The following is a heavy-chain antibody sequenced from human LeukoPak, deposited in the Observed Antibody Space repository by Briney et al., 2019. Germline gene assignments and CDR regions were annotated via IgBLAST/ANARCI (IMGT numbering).Heavy chain of an antibody. CDR2: ISWNSGGI. V-gene: IGHV3-9*01. CDR3: AKDMSGWYSHEPYYYYYGMDV. Sequence: GGSLRLSCAASGFTFDDYAMHWVRQAPGKGLEWVSGISWNSGGIGYADSVKGRFTISRDNAKNSLYLQMNSLRAEDTALYYCAKDMSGWYSHEPYYYYYGMDVWGQGTTVTVSS. J-gene: IGHJ6*02. CDR1: GFTFDDYA. D-gene: IGHD6-19*01.